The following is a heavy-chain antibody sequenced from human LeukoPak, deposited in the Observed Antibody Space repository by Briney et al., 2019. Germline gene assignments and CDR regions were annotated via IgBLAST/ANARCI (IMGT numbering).Heavy chain of an antibody. CDR2: ISSSSSTI. V-gene: IGHV3-48*01. CDR1: GFTFSSYS. J-gene: IGHJ6*03. Sequence: GGSLRLSCAASGFTFSSYSMNWVRQAPGKGLEWGSYISSSSSTIYYADSVKGRFTISRDTAKNSLYLQMNSLRAEDTAVYYCARRADIVVVPAAPRDYYYYYYMDVWGKGTTVTVSS. D-gene: IGHD2-2*01. CDR3: ARRADIVVVPAAPRDYYYYYYMDV.